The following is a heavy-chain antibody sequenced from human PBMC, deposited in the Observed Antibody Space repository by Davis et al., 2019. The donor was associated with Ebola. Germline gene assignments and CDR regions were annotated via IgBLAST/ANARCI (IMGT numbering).Heavy chain of an antibody. CDR2: IYYSGST. V-gene: IGHV4-31*03. Sequence: PSETLSLTCTVSGGSISSSSYYWSWIRQHPGKGLEWIGYIYYSGSTYYNPSLKSRVTISVDTSKNQFSLKLSSVTAADTAVYYCARGRFLRIGGQGFDPWGQGTLVTVSS. CDR3: ARGRFLRIGGQGFDP. J-gene: IGHJ5*02. D-gene: IGHD3-10*01. CDR1: GGSISSSSYY.